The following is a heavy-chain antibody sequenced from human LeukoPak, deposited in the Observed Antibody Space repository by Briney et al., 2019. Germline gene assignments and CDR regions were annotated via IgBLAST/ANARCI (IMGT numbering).Heavy chain of an antibody. J-gene: IGHJ5*02. Sequence: GGSLRLSCAAPGFTFSTYWMSWVRQAPGKGLEWVANIKQDGSEKYYVDSVKGRFTISRDNAKNSLYLQMNSLRAEDTAVYYCAGLSQWLVGWFDPWGQGTLVTVSS. CDR2: IKQDGSEK. V-gene: IGHV3-7*01. CDR1: GFTFSTYW. CDR3: AGLSQWLVGWFDP. D-gene: IGHD6-19*01.